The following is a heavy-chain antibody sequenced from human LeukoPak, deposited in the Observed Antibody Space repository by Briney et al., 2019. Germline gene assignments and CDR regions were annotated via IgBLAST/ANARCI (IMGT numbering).Heavy chain of an antibody. CDR3: ARGRSITLLRGVAMSDGFDI. V-gene: IGHV3-21*06. J-gene: IGHJ3*02. CDR1: GFTFSNYG. Sequence: GGSLRLSCAASGFTFSNYGMNWVRQAPGKGLEWVSFTDTSGRYVYYGDSVKGRFTISRDNAKNLLLLQMNGLRAEDTALYYCARGRSITLLRGVAMSDGFDIWGQGAMVAVSS. D-gene: IGHD3-10*01. CDR2: TDTSGRYV.